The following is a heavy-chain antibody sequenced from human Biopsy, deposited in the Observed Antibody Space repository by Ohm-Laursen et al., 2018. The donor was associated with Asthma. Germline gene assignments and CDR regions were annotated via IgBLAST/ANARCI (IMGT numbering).Heavy chain of an antibody. CDR1: GFTFSSYG. J-gene: IGHJ6*02. CDR2: ISGSGGST. Sequence: LRLSCAASGFTFSSYGMHWVRQAPGKGLEWVSAISGSGGSTYCADSVKGRFTISRDNSKNTLYLQMNSLRAEDTAVYYCARDKPSHIDYYYGMDVWGQGTTVTVSS. V-gene: IGHV3-23*01. CDR3: ARDKPSHIDYYYGMDV.